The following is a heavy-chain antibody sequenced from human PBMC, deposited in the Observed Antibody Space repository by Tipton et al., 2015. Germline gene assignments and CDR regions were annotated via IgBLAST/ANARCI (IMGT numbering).Heavy chain of an antibody. D-gene: IGHD2-15*01. Sequence: TLSLTCAVSGGSISSSSGWSWVRQSPGKGLGWIGEIFHRGSTNYNPSLKSRVTMSADKSKNHFSLELTSLTAADTAVYYCARGGNNWFDPWGQGTLVTVSS. V-gene: IGHV4-4*02. J-gene: IGHJ5*02. CDR3: ARGGNNWFDP. CDR2: IFHRGST. CDR1: GGSISSSSG.